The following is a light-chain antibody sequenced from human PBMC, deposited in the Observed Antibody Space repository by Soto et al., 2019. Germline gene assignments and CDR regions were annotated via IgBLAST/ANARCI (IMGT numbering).Light chain of an antibody. Sequence: EIVLTQPPGTLSLSPGERATLSRRASQSASSSNFAGYQQKPAQAPRLLIYGASRRAPGIPDRFSGSGSGTDFTLTISRLEPEDFAVYYCQQYGSSGTFGQGTKVDI. J-gene: IGKJ1*01. CDR1: QSASSSN. V-gene: IGKV3-20*01. CDR3: QQYGSSGT. CDR2: GAS.